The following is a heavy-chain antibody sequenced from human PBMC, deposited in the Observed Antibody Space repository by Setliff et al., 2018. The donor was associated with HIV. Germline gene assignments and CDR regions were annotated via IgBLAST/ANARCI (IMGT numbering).Heavy chain of an antibody. CDR3: ARGKIVVVPAAMRPFDY. V-gene: IGHV3-48*04. Sequence: GGSLRLSCAASGFAFSDYSMNWVRQAPGKGPEWLSYISGSSSTKYYADSVKGRFTISRDNSKESLFLQMNSLTTEDTALYYCARGKIVVVPAAMRPFDYWGQGTLVTVSS. D-gene: IGHD2-2*01. J-gene: IGHJ4*02. CDR1: GFAFSDYS. CDR2: ISGSSSTK.